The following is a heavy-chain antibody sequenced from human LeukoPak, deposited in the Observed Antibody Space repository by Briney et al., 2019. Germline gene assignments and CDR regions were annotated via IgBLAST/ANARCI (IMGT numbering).Heavy chain of an antibody. CDR2: INPSGGST. CDR1: GYTFTSCY. J-gene: IGHJ4*02. CDR3: ARTGVRRFFDY. Sequence: ASVKVSCKASGYTFTSCYMHWVRQAPGQGLEWMGIINPSGGSTSYAQKFQGRVTMTRDTSTSTVYMELSSLRSEDTAVYYCARTGVRRFFDYWGQGTLVTVSS. D-gene: IGHD3-22*01. V-gene: IGHV1-46*01.